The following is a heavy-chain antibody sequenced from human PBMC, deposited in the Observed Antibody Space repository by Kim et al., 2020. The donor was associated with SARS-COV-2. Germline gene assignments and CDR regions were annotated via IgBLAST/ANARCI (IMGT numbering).Heavy chain of an antibody. J-gene: IGHJ4*02. CDR3: ARGVVVAATGGYFDY. V-gene: IGHV4-59*09. Sequence: PSRKSRVTISVDTSKNQFSLKLSSVTAADTAVYYCARGVVVAATGGYFDYWGQGTLVTVSS. D-gene: IGHD2-15*01.